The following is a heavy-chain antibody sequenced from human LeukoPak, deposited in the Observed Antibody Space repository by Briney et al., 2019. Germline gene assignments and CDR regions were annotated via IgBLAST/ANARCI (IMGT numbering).Heavy chain of an antibody. CDR2: IYPGDSDT. CDR3: ARFIDGSSYQTARARILDGMDV. Sequence: GESLKISCKGSGYSFTSYWVGWVRQMPGKGLEWMGIIYPGDSDTRYSPSFQGQVTISADKSISTAYLQWSSLKASDTAMYYCARFIDGSSYQTARARILDGMDVWGQGTTVTVSS. D-gene: IGHD3-9*01. V-gene: IGHV5-51*01. J-gene: IGHJ6*02. CDR1: GYSFTSYW.